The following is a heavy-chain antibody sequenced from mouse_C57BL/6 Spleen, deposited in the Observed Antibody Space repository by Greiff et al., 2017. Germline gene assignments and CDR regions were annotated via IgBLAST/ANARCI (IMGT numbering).Heavy chain of an antibody. CDR1: GYAFSSYW. J-gene: IGHJ4*01. CDR2: IYPGDGDT. D-gene: IGHD2-5*01. CDR3: ARSPYYSNYDAMDY. V-gene: IGHV1-80*01. Sequence: QVQLKQSGAELVKPGASVKISCKASGYAFSSYWMNWVKQRPGKGLEWIGQIYPGDGDTNYNGKFKGKATLTADKSSSTAYMRLSSLTSEDSAVYFCARSPYYSNYDAMDYWGQGTSVTVSS.